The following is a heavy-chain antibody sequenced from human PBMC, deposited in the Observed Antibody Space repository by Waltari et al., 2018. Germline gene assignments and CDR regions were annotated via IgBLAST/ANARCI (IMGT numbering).Heavy chain of an antibody. J-gene: IGHJ4*02. CDR3: AKDRSFMPGSWHPLDY. D-gene: IGHD6-13*01. CDR2: ISGTSATT. V-gene: IGHV3-23*01. Sequence: EVQLLESGGGLVQPRGSLRLSCAASGFPFSSYAMPWVRQAPGKGPEWVSVISGTSATTHYADSVKGRFTISRDNSKNTLYLQMNSLRVEDTAVYYCAKDRSFMPGSWHPLDYWGQGALVTVSS. CDR1: GFPFSSYA.